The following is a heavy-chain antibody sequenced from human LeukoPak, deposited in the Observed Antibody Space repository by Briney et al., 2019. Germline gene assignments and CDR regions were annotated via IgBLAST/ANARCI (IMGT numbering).Heavy chain of an antibody. V-gene: IGHV4-34*01. CDR1: GGSFSGYY. D-gene: IGHD2-15*01. Sequence: SETLSLTCAVYGGSFSGYYWSWIRQPPGKGLEWIGEINHSGSTNYNPSLKSRVTISVDTSKNQFSLKLSSVTAADTAVYYCARSLSGSPEYFQHWGQGTLVTVSS. CDR3: ARSLSGSPEYFQH. J-gene: IGHJ1*01. CDR2: INHSGST.